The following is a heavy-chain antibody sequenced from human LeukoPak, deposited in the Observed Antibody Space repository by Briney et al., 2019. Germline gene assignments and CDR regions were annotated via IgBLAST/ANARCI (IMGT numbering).Heavy chain of an antibody. V-gene: IGHV4-34*01. CDR1: GGSFSGYY. D-gene: IGHD5-12*01. CDR3: ARHGAAWRGSEIVATIVDY. CDR2: INHSGST. J-gene: IGHJ4*02. Sequence: SETLSLTCAVYGGSFSGYYWSWIRQPPGKGLEWIGEINHSGSTNYNPSLKSRVTLSVDTSKNQFSLKLSSVTAADTAVYYCARHGAAWRGSEIVATIVDYWGQGTLVTVSS.